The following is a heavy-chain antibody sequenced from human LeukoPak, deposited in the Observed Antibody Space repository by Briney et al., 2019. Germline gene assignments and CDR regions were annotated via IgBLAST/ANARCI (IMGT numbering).Heavy chain of an antibody. J-gene: IGHJ6*03. CDR1: GGSISNGGYY. CDR3: ARVGLRFLESPGYMDV. D-gene: IGHD3-3*01. V-gene: IGHV4-31*03. Sequence: SETLSLTCTVSGGSISNGGYYWSWIRQRPGKGLEWIGYIYYSGSTYYNPSLKSRVTISVDTSKNQFSLKLSSVTAADTAVYYCARVGLRFLESPGYMDVWGKGTTVTVSS. CDR2: IYYSGST.